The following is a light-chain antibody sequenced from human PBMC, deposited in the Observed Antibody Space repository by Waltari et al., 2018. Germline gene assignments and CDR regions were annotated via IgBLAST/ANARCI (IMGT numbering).Light chain of an antibody. J-gene: IGKJ1*01. CDR3: QQSYSTL. CDR1: QSISIY. V-gene: IGKV1-39*01. CDR2: AAS. Sequence: DIQMTQSPSSLSASVGDRVTITCRASQSISIYLNWYQQKPGKAPKLLIYAASSLQSGVPSRFSGSGSGTDFTLTISSLQPEDFATYYCQQSYSTLFGQGTKVEIK.